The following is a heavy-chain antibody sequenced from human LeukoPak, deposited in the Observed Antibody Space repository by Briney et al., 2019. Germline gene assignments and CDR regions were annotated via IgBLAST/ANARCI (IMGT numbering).Heavy chain of an antibody. CDR1: GGTFSSYA. D-gene: IGHD6-19*01. J-gene: IGHJ4*02. Sequence: VASVKVSCKASGGTFSSYAISWVRQAPGQGLEWMGRIIPIFGTANYAQKFQGRVTIITDESTSKAYMELSSLRSEDTAVYYCARDGLGSSYSNGWYAYWGQGTLVTVSS. CDR3: ARDGLGSSYSNGWYAY. CDR2: IIPIFGTA. V-gene: IGHV1-69*05.